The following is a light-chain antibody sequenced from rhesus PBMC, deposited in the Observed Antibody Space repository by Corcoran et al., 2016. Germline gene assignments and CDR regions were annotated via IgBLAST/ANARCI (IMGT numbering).Light chain of an antibody. CDR1: SSDIGGYNR. J-gene: IGLJ1*01. Sequence: QAAPTQSPSVSGSPGQSVTISCTGTSSDIGGYNRVSWYQQPAGKAPKLLIYEVTKRPSGVSDRVSGSKSGNAASLTIPGLQAEDEADYCCSSDTSGVTYIFGGGTRLTVL. V-gene: IGLV2-13*03. CDR3: SSDTSGVTYI. CDR2: EVT.